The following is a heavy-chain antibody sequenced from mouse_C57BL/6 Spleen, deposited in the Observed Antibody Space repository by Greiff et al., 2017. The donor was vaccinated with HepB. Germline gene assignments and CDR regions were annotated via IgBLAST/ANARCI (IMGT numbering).Heavy chain of an antibody. V-gene: IGHV1-15*01. CDR1: GYTFTDYE. CDR3: TSVRTCLDY. J-gene: IGHJ2*01. Sequence: VQLQQSGAELVRPGASVTLSCKASGYTFTDYEMHWVKPTPVHGLEWIGAIDPETGGTAYNQKFKGKAILTADKSSSTAYMELRSLTSEDSAVYYCTSVRTCLDYWGQGTTLTVSS. CDR2: IDPETGGT.